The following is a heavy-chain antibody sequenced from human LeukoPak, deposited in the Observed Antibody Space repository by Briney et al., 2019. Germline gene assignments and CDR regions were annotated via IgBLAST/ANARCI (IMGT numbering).Heavy chain of an antibody. V-gene: IGHV3-15*01. CDR3: TTDLGITLIRGVIVY. CDR1: GFSFTNAW. D-gene: IGHD3-10*01. Sequence: GGSLRLSCGASGFSFTNAWMTWVRQAPGKGLEWVGRIKSRADGETRDYAACVKGRFTMSRDGSEATLDLQMNYLEAEDTAVYYCTTDLGITLIRGVIVYWGQGTLVTVTS. CDR2: IKSRADGETR. J-gene: IGHJ4*02.